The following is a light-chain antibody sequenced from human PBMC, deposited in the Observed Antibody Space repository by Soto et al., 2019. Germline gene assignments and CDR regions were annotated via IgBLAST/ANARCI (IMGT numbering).Light chain of an antibody. CDR2: GAS. V-gene: IGKV1-13*01. CDR3: QQYNDYWT. J-gene: IGKJ1*01. Sequence: AIQLTQSPSSLSTSVGDRVTITCRASQDISSLLACYQQKPGEAPNLLIYGASTLQSGVPSRFSGTGSGTDFTLTISSLQPQDFATYYCQQYNDYWTFGQGTKVEIK. CDR1: QDISSL.